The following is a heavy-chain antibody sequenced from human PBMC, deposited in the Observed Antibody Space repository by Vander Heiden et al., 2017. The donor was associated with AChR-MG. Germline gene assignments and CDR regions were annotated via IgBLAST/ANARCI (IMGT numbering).Heavy chain of an antibody. D-gene: IGHD5-18*01. CDR1: GGSIRSSSYY. CDR3: ARLGRQPDYYGMDV. V-gene: IGHV4-39*01. CDR2: IYYSGST. J-gene: IGHJ6*02. Sequence: QLQLQESGPGLVKPSETLSLTCTVSGGSIRSSSYYWGWIRQPPGKGLEWIGSIYYSGSTYYNPSLKSRVTISVDTSKNQFSLKLSSVTAADTAVYYCARLGRQPDYYGMDVWGQGTTVTVSS.